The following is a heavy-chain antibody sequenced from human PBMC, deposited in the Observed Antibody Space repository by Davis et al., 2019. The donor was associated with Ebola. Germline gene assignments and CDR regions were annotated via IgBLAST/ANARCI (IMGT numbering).Heavy chain of an antibody. J-gene: IGHJ6*02. CDR3: AREGPRFDSSGYYYGMDV. V-gene: IGHV1-69*04. CDR2: IIPILGIA. Sequence: SVKVSCKASGGTFSSYAISWVRQAPGQGLEWMGRIIPILGIANYAQKFQGRVTITADKSTSTAYRELSSLRSEDTAVYYCAREGPRFDSSGYYYGMDVWGQGTTVTVSS. CDR1: GGTFSSYA. D-gene: IGHD3-22*01.